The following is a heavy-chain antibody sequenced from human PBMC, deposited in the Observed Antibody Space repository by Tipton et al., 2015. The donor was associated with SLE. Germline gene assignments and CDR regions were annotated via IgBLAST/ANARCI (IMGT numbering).Heavy chain of an antibody. J-gene: IGHJ6*03. V-gene: IGHV4-61*02. D-gene: IGHD2-2*01. CDR1: GGSISSDGYY. Sequence: TLSLTCTVSGGSISSDGYYWNWIRQPAGKRLEWIGRIYSSGSTNYNPSLKSRVTISLDTSKNQFSLKLTSVTAADTAVYYCARAPAPAPPTHYYYYFMDVWGKGTTVTVSS. CDR2: IYSSGST. CDR3: ARAPAPAPPTHYYYYFMDV.